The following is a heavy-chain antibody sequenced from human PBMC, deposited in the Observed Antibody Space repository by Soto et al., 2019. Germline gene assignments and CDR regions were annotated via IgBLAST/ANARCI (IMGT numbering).Heavy chain of an antibody. V-gene: IGHV3-48*03. CDR3: ARDAFEIYYKFGLDV. J-gene: IGHJ6*02. D-gene: IGHD3-10*01. CDR2: ISSSGGTI. Sequence: PGGSLRLSCAASGFSFSDYEMNWVHQTPGKGLEWLSYISSSGGTIKYADSVKGRFTISRDNAKNSLYLQMHSLRADDTAVYYCARDAFEIYYKFGLDVWGQGTPVTVSS. CDR1: GFSFSDYE.